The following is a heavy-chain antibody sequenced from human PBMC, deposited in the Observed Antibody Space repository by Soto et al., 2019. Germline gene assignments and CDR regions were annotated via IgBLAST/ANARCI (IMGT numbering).Heavy chain of an antibody. D-gene: IGHD3-10*01. J-gene: IGHJ4*02. CDR2: IYYSGST. CDR1: GGSISSYY. V-gene: IGHV4-59*01. Sequence: QVQLQESGPGLEKPSETLSLTCTVSGGSISSYYWSWIRQPPGKGLEWSGYIYYSGSTNYNPSLKSRVTRSVDTSKNQFSLKLSAVTAADTAVYYCARDRWGEDGSGSYSLDYWGQGTLVTVSS. CDR3: ARDRWGEDGSGSYSLDY.